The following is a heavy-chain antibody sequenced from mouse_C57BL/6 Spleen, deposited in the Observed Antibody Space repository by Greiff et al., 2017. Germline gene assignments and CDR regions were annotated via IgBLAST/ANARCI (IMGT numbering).Heavy chain of an antibody. J-gene: IGHJ2*01. CDR3: ARAGPHYFDY. Sequence: EVQLVESGGGLVKPGGSLKLSCAASGFTFSSYAMSWVRQTPEKRLEWVATISDGGSYTYYPDNVKGRFTISRDNAKNNLYLQMSHLKSEDTAMYYCARAGPHYFDYGGQGTTLTVSS. CDR2: ISDGGSYT. CDR1: GFTFSSYA. D-gene: IGHD4-1*01. V-gene: IGHV5-4*01.